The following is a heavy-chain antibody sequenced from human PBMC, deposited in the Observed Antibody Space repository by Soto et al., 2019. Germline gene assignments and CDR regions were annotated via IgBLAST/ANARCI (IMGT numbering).Heavy chain of an antibody. CDR2: ISGDTGST. Sequence: ASVKVSCKTSGYLFTAYGITWVRQAPGQGLEWMGRISGDTGSTHFGQKFQDRVTLTSDTTTKTAYMELRSLRSDDTAVYFCARSSTIRADFWGQGTLVTVSS. D-gene: IGHD5-12*01. J-gene: IGHJ4*02. V-gene: IGHV1-18*01. CDR1: GYLFTAYG. CDR3: ARSSTIRADF.